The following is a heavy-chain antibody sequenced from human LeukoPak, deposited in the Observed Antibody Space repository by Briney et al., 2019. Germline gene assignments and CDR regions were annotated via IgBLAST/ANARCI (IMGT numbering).Heavy chain of an antibody. J-gene: IGHJ6*02. Sequence: PGGSLRLSCAASGFTFSSYWMSWARQAPGKGLEWVANIKQDGSEKYYVDSVKGRFTISRDNAKNSLYLQMNSLRAEDTAVYYCAREWGWTRNYYYGMDVWGQGTTVTVSS. CDR1: GFTFSSYW. CDR3: AREWGWTRNYYYGMDV. V-gene: IGHV3-7*04. CDR2: IKQDGSEK. D-gene: IGHD3-16*01.